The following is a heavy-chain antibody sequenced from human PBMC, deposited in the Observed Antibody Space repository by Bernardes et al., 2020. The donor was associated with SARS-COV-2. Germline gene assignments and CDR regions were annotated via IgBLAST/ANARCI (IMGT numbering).Heavy chain of an antibody. Sequence: GGSLRLSRIYRSLKRAGFTFSSYGMHWVRQAPGKGLEWVAFIKYDGSNKEYADSVRGRFTISRDNSKNILYLQMNSLRVEDTAEYYCARTNPGDQLVGDYYYYYGMDVWGQGTAVTVSS. CDR3: ARTNPGDQLVGDYYYYYGMDV. V-gene: IGHV3-33*01. CDR1: GFTFSSYG. CDR2: IKYDGSNK. J-gene: IGHJ6*02. D-gene: IGHD6-13*01.